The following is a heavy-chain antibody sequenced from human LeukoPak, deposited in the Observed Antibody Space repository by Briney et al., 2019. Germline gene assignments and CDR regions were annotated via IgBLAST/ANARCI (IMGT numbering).Heavy chain of an antibody. Sequence: GGSLRLSCAASGFTFNNAWMRWVRQAPGKGLEWVGRIKSKPAGGTTDYAAPVKGRFTISRDDSKYTLYLQMNSLTTEDTAVYYCTGISFDYWGQGILVTVSS. CDR3: TGISFDY. D-gene: IGHD1-26*01. CDR2: IKSKPAGGTT. CDR1: GFTFNNAW. V-gene: IGHV3-15*01. J-gene: IGHJ4*02.